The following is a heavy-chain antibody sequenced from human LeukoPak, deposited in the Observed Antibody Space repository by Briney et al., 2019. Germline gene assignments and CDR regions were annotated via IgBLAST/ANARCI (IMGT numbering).Heavy chain of an antibody. CDR1: GFTFSSYS. Sequence: PGGSLRLSCAASGFTFSSYSMNWVRQAPGKGLEWVSSISSSSSYIYYADSVKGRFTISRDNAKNSLYLQMNSLRAEDTAVYFCARGLRYFDWDLDYWGQGILVTVSS. CDR3: ARGLRYFDWDLDY. V-gene: IGHV3-21*01. CDR2: ISSSSSYI. J-gene: IGHJ4*02. D-gene: IGHD3-9*01.